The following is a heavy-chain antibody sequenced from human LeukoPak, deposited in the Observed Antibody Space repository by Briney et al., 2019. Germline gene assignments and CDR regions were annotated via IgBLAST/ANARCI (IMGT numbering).Heavy chain of an antibody. J-gene: IGHJ4*02. Sequence: GRSLRLACAASGFTFSSYGMHWVRQAPGKGLEWVAVISYDGSNKYYADSVKGRFTISRDNSKNTLYLQMNSLRAEDTAVYYCAKDLLEQWLVWGIDYWGQGTLVTVSS. CDR3: AKDLLEQWLVWGIDY. CDR2: ISYDGSNK. CDR1: GFTFSSYG. V-gene: IGHV3-30*18. D-gene: IGHD6-19*01.